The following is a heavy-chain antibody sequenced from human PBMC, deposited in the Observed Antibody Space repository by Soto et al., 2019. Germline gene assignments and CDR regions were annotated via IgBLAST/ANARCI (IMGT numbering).Heavy chain of an antibody. CDR2: ISYDERSK. Sequence: HVHLVESGGGVVQPGRSLRLSCAASGFTFRNYALHWVRQAPGKGLEWVAVISYDERSKYYADSVKGRFTISRDISKSTLYLQMNSLRNDDTAVYYCARLGKEQWLGSYFDYWGQGALVTVSS. CDR3: ARLGKEQWLGSYFDY. D-gene: IGHD6-19*01. J-gene: IGHJ4*02. CDR1: GFTFRNYA. V-gene: IGHV3-30*04.